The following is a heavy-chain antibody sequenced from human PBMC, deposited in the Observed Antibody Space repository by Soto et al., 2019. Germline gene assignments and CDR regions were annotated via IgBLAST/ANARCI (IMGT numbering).Heavy chain of an antibody. Sequence: EVQLVESGGGLVKPGGSLRLSCAASGFTFNTNSMNWVRQAPGKGLEWVSSISSTSDYIYYADSVKGRFTISRENAKNSLFLQMDSLRAEDTAVYYCVRDAVAATGSMGYWGQGTLVTVSS. CDR2: ISSTSDYI. J-gene: IGHJ4*02. D-gene: IGHD7-27*01. V-gene: IGHV3-21*01. CDR1: GFTFNTNS. CDR3: VRDAVAATGSMGY.